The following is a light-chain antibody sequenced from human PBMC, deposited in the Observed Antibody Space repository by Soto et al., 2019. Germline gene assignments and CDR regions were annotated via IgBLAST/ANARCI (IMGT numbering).Light chain of an antibody. V-gene: IGLV2-14*01. CDR1: SSDVGGYNY. J-gene: IGLJ2*01. Sequence: QSVLTQPASVSGSPGQSITISCTGTSSDVGGYNYVSWYQQHPGKAPKLMIYEVSNRPSGVSNRFSGSKSGNTASLTISGLQAEDEADYYCSSYTSRSTLIFGGGT. CDR3: SSYTSRSTLI. CDR2: EVS.